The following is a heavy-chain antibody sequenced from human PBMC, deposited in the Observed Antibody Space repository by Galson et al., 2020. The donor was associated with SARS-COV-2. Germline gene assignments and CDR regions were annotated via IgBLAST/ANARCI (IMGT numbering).Heavy chain of an antibody. Sequence: SETLSLTCTVPGHSVTRDNYLWSWIRQPAGKGLEWIGRIHTSGSTIYNPSLKSRLSIFLDMSKNQFSLDLTSVTAADTAVYYCARGRPHHYGSGTYYNNFDNWGPGTLVTVSS. CDR2: IHTSGST. CDR1: GHSVTRDNYL. V-gene: IGHV4-61*02. D-gene: IGHD3-10*01. J-gene: IGHJ4*02. CDR3: ARGRPHHYGSGTYYNNFDN.